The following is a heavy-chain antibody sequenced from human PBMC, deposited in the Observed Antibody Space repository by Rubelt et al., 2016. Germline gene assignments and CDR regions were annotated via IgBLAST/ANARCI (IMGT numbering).Heavy chain of an antibody. V-gene: IGHV3-48*04. Sequence: EVQLVESGGGLAQPGGSLRLSCAVSGFTLSSHSMNWVRQAPGKGLEWVSYISSTGRTIHYADSVKGRFTISRDNAKNSLYLQMNSLRVEDTAVYYCVRNDYGSGRTLFYGMDVWGQGTTVTVSS. CDR1: GFTLSSHS. J-gene: IGHJ6*02. D-gene: IGHD3-10*01. CDR3: VRNDYGSGRTLFYGMDV. CDR2: ISSTGRTI.